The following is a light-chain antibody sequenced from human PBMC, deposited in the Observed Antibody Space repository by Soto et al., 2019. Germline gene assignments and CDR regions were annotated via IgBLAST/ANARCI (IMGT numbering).Light chain of an antibody. V-gene: IGKV4-1*01. CDR1: QSVLYSSNNKNY. CDR3: QQYYSTPRLT. Sequence: DIVMTQSPDSLAVSLGERATINCKSSQSVLYSSNNKNYLAWYQQKPGQPPKLLIYWASTRESGVPDRFSGSGSGTDFTLTISSRQAEDGAVYYCQQYYSTPRLTFGGGTKVEIK. J-gene: IGKJ4*01. CDR2: WAS.